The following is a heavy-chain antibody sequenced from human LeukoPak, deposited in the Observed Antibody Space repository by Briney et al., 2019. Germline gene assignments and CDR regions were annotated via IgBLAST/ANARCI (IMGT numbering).Heavy chain of an antibody. V-gene: IGHV3-30*02. CDR2: IRYDGSNK. J-gene: IGHJ4*02. D-gene: IGHD6-13*01. CDR1: GFTFSSYG. Sequence: GGSLRLSCAASGFTFSSYGMHWVRQAPGKGLEWVAFIRYDGSNKYYADSVKGRFTISRDNSKNTLYLQMNSLRAEDTAVYYCARDAPITGIAAAGSSDYWGQGTLVTVSS. CDR3: ARDAPITGIAAAGSSDY.